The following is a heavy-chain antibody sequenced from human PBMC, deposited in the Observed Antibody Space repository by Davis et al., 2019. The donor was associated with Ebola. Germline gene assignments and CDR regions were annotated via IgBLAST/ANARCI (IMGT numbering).Heavy chain of an antibody. D-gene: IGHD6-13*01. CDR2: IFSNDEK. CDR3: ARTTGVAKFDY. CDR1: GFSLSNSRMG. Sequence: SGPTLVKPTETLTLTCSVSGFSLSNSRMGVSWIRQPPGKALEWLAHIFSNDEKSYRSSLKSRLTISRDTSKSQVRPTMTNMDPVDTATYYCARTTGVAKFDYWGQGTLVTVSS. V-gene: IGHV2-26*01. J-gene: IGHJ4*02.